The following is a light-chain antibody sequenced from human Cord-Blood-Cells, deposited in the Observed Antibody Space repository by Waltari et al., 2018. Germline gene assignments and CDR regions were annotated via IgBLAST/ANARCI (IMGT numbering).Light chain of an antibody. CDR1: QSISSW. J-gene: IGKJ2*01. V-gene: IGKV1-5*03. CDR3: QQYNSYSYT. Sequence: DIQMTQSPSTLSASVGDKVTTTSRASQSISSWWAWYQKKPGKAPKLLIYKASSLESGVPSRFSGSGSWTEFTLTISSLQPDDFATYYCQQYNSYSYTFGQGTKLEIK. CDR2: KAS.